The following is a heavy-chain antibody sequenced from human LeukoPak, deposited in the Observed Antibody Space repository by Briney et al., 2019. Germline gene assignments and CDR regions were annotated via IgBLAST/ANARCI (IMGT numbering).Heavy chain of an antibody. CDR2: INHSGST. V-gene: IGHV4-34*01. CDR3: ARGTLRVVPWPLDY. CDR1: GGSFSGYY. Sequence: KPSETLSLTCAVYGGSFSGYYWSWIRQPPGKGLEGIGEINHSGSTNYNPSLKSRVTISVDTSKNQFSLKLSSVTAADTAVYYCARGTLRVVPWPLDYWGQGTLVTVSS. D-gene: IGHD2-15*01. J-gene: IGHJ4*02.